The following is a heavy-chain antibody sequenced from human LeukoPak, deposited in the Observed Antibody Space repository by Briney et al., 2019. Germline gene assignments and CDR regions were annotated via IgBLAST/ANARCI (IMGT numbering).Heavy chain of an antibody. Sequence: SETLSLTCTVSGGSISRYYWSWVRQPPGKGLEWIGYIYYSGSIKYNPSLKSRVTISVDTSKNQFSLKLSSVTAADTAVYYCARPVTELTDWYFDLWGRGTLVTVSS. CDR1: GGSISRYY. CDR2: IYYSGSI. CDR3: ARPVTELTDWYFDL. D-gene: IGHD1-7*01. J-gene: IGHJ2*01. V-gene: IGHV4-59*01.